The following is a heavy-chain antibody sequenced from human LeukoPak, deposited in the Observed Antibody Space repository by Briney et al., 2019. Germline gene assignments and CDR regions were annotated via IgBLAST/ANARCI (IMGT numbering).Heavy chain of an antibody. Sequence: GGSLRLSCAASGFTFSTYAMSWVRQAPGKALEGVSSISGSGTGTYYADSVKGRFTISRDNSKNTLYLQMNSLRAEDTAVYYCAKRSFDSSGYSGTLDYWGQGTLVTVAS. V-gene: IGHV3-23*01. D-gene: IGHD3-22*01. J-gene: IGHJ4*02. CDR3: AKRSFDSSGYSGTLDY. CDR2: ISGSGTGT. CDR1: GFTFSTYA.